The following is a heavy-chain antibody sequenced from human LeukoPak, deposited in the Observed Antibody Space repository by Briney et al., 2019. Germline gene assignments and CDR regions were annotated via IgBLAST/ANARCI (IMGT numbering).Heavy chain of an antibody. J-gene: IGHJ4*02. Sequence: GGSLRLSCAASGFTFSSYGMHWVRRAPGKGLEWVAVIWYDGSNKYYADSEKGRFTISRDNSKNTLYLQMNSLRAEDTAVYYCARDSSGWSYYFDYWGQGTLVTVSS. CDR3: ARDSSGWSYYFDY. CDR1: GFTFSSYG. D-gene: IGHD6-19*01. V-gene: IGHV3-33*01. CDR2: IWYDGSNK.